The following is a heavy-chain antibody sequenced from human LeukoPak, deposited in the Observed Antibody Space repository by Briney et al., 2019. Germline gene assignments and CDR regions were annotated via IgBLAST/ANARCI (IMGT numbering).Heavy chain of an antibody. V-gene: IGHV4-59*01. J-gene: IGHJ4*02. CDR3: ARSRRNYGSGSYTIDY. CDR2: IHHTGSF. CDR1: GASTSDYY. D-gene: IGHD3-10*01. Sequence: PSQTLSLTCTIFGASTSDYYWSWVRQPPGKGREWIRYIHHTGSFDYNPSLNSRATFSLDTSKNQFSLKLTSVTAADTAVYYCARSRRNYGSGSYTIDYWGQGTLVTVSS.